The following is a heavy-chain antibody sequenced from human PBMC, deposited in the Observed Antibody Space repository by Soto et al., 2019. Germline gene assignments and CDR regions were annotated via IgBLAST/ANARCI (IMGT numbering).Heavy chain of an antibody. Sequence: SETLSLTCTVSGGSVSSGSYYWSWIRQPPGKGLEWIGYIYYSGSTNYNPSLKSRVTISVDTSKNQFSLKLSSVTAADTAVYYCARDQPYSSGRGYFQHWGQGTLVTVSS. CDR1: GGSVSSGSYY. D-gene: IGHD6-19*01. CDR3: ARDQPYSSGRGYFQH. CDR2: IYYSGST. V-gene: IGHV4-61*01. J-gene: IGHJ1*01.